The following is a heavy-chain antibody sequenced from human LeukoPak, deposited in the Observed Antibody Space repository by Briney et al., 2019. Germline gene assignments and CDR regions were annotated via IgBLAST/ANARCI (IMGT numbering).Heavy chain of an antibody. CDR3: TRQGGSIAARRYYFDY. J-gene: IGHJ4*02. CDR1: GYSYTSYW. D-gene: IGHD6-6*01. Sequence: GESLKISCKGSGYSYTSYWIGWVRQMPGKGLEWMGIVYPGDSDTRYSPSFQGQVTISADKSISTAYLQWSSLKASDTAMYYCTRQGGSIAARRYYFDYWGQGTLVTVSS. CDR2: VYPGDSDT. V-gene: IGHV5-51*01.